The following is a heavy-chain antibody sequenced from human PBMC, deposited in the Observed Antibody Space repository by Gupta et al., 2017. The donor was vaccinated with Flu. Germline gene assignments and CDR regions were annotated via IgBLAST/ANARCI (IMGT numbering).Heavy chain of an antibody. CDR2: ISSSGSTI. D-gene: IGHD4-17*01. Sequence: EVQLVESGGGLVQPGGSLRLSCAASGFTFSSYEMNWVRQATGKGLGCVSYISSSGSTIYYADSVKGRFTISRDNAKNSLYLQMNSLRAEDTAVYYCAGHHYGDYLVMGAFDIWGQGTMVTVSS. CDR1: GFTFSSYE. J-gene: IGHJ3*02. V-gene: IGHV3-48*03. CDR3: AGHHYGDYLVMGAFDI.